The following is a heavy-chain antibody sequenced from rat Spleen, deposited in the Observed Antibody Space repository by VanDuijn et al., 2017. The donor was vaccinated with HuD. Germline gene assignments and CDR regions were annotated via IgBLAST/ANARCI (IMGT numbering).Heavy chain of an antibody. D-gene: IGHD1-6*01. J-gene: IGHJ2*01. CDR3: TTYSDYATSPFAY. CDR2: ITITGGSI. V-gene: IGHV5-31*01. CDR1: GFNFNDYW. Sequence: EVKLVESGGGLVQPGRSLKLSCAASGFNFNDYWMGWVRQAPGKGLEWVASITITGGSICYPDSVKGRFTISRDPAQNTLYLQMNCLRSEDTATYYCTTYSDYATSPFAYWGQGVMVTVSS.